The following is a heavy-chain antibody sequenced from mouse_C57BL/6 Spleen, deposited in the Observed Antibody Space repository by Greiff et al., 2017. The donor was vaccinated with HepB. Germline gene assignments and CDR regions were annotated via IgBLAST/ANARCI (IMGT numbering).Heavy chain of an antibody. CDR2: ISDGGSYT. V-gene: IGHV5-4*01. J-gene: IGHJ3*01. CDR1: GFTFSSYA. D-gene: IGHD4-1*01. Sequence: EVKVVESGGGLVKPGGSLKLSCAASGFTFSSYAMSWVRQTPEKRLEWVATISDGGSYTYYPDNVKGRFTISRDNAKNNLYLQMSHLKSEDTAMYYCAREEGRTGTTWFAYWGQGTLVTVSA. CDR3: AREEGRTGTTWFAY.